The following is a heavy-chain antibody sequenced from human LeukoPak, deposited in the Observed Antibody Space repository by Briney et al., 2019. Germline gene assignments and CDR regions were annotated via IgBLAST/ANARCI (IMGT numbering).Heavy chain of an antibody. D-gene: IGHD1-26*01. CDR3: ARVVGGVPF. CDR1: GFIFSDYR. J-gene: IGHJ4*02. V-gene: IGHV3-74*01. CDR2: IDSDVSGT. Sequence: PGGSLRLSCAASGFIFSDYRMHWVRQAPGKGLVWVSQIDSDVSGTTYADSVKGRFTISRDNAKNTLFLQMNSLRAEDTAVYYCARVVGGVPFWGQGTLVTVSS.